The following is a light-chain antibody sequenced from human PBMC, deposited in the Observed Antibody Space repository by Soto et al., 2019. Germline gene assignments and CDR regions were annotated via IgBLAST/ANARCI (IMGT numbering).Light chain of an antibody. J-gene: IGKJ3*01. Sequence: DIQMTQSPSSLSASVGDRVTITCRASQSISSYLNWYHQKPGKAPKLLIYAASSLQSGVPSRFSGSGSGTDFTLTISSLQPEDVATYYCQQSYSTPHFGPGTKVDIK. V-gene: IGKV1-39*01. CDR2: AAS. CDR3: QQSYSTPH. CDR1: QSISSY.